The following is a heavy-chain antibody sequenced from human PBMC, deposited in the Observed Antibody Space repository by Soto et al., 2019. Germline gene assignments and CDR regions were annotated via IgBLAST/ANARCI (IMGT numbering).Heavy chain of an antibody. J-gene: IGHJ4*02. V-gene: IGHV5-51*01. CDR1: GYTFSNFW. CDR2: IYPGDYET. Sequence: SLKISCQCSGYTFSNFWIAWVRQLPGKGLEWMGIIYPGDYETRYSPSFHGKVTISADRSIGTAYLQWSSLEASDSAFYFCARSPRSSPYLDYWGQGALVTVSS. CDR3: ARSPRSSPYLDY. D-gene: IGHD6-13*01.